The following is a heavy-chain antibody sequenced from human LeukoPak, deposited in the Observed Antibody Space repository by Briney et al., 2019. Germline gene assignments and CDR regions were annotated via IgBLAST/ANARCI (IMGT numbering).Heavy chain of an antibody. D-gene: IGHD3-9*01. CDR2: INSDGSST. J-gene: IGHJ4*02. CDR3: ARATTEVYYDILTGYYISLPQY. CDR1: GFTFSSYW. Sequence: AGGSLRLSCAASGFTFSSYWMHWVRHAPGKGLVWVSRINSDGSSTSYADSVKGRFTISRDNAKNTLYLQMNSLRAEDTAVYYCARATTEVYYDILTGYYISLPQYWGQGTLVTVSS. V-gene: IGHV3-74*01.